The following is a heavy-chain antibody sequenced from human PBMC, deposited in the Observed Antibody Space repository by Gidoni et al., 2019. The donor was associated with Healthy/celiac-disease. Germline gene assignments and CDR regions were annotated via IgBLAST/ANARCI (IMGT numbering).Heavy chain of an antibody. CDR2: TYYSGST. CDR3: ARGGFFWSGFSACDY. CDR1: GGPISRGCYY. V-gene: IGHV4-31*03. J-gene: IGHJ4*02. D-gene: IGHD3-3*01. Sequence: QVQLQESGPGLVKPSQTLSLPCTVPGGPISRGCYYWSWIRQHPGKGLEWIGYTYYSGSTYYNPSLKSRVTISVDTSKNQFSLKLSSVTAADTAVYYCARGGFFWSGFSACDYWGQGTLVTVSS.